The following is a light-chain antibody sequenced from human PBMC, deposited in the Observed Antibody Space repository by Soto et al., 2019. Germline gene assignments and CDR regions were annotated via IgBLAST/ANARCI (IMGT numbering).Light chain of an antibody. J-gene: IGKJ1*01. Sequence: ESVLMQSPGTLSLSPGDRATLSCRASQSVSSSYLAWYQQKPGQAPRLLIYGASSRATGIPDRFSGSGSGTDFTLTISRLEPEDFAVYYYQQYGSSPRTFGQGTRVDIK. CDR3: QQYGSSPRT. V-gene: IGKV3-20*01. CDR1: QSVSSSY. CDR2: GAS.